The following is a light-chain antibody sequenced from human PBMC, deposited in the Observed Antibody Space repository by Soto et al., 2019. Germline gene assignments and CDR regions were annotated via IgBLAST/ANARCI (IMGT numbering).Light chain of an antibody. Sequence: DIVLTQSPGTLSLSPGERATLSCRASQSVSSNNLAWLRQKPGQAPRLLIYGASSRATDIPDRFSGSGSGMDFTLTISRLEPEDFAVYYCQQYGGSPWSFGQGTKVELK. V-gene: IGKV3-20*01. CDR1: QSVSSNN. CDR2: GAS. J-gene: IGKJ1*01. CDR3: QQYGGSPWS.